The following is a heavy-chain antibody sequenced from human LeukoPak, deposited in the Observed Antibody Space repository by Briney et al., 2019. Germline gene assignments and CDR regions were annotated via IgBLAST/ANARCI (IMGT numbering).Heavy chain of an antibody. CDR1: GGSISSYY. CDR2: IYYSGNT. Sequence: PSETLSLTCTVSGGSISSYYWSRIRQPPGKGLEWIGYIYYSGNTNYNPSLKSRVIISVDTSKNQFSLKLSSVTAADTADYYCARSRTTMIRGSPNWSFDYWGQGILVTVSS. J-gene: IGHJ4*02. V-gene: IGHV4-59*01. D-gene: IGHD3-10*01. CDR3: ARSRTTMIRGSPNWSFDY.